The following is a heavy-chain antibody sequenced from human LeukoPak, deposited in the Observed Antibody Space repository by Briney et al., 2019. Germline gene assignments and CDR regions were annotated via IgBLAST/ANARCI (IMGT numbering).Heavy chain of an antibody. CDR3: ARGGTRGYMNENWFDP. CDR1: GYTFTGYY. V-gene: IGHV1-2*02. J-gene: IGHJ5*02. D-gene: IGHD3-3*01. CDR2: INPYSGGT. Sequence: GASVKVSCKASGYTFTGYYMHWVRQAPGQGLEWMGWINPYSGGTNYAQQFQGRVTMTRDTSISTAYMELSRLRSDDTAVYYCARGGTRGYMNENWFDPWGQGTLVTVSS.